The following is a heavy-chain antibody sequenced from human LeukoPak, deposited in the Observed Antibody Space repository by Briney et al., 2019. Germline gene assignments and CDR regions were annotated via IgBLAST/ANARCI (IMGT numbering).Heavy chain of an antibody. Sequence: GASVKVSFKASGGTFISYAISWVRQAPGQGLEWMGRIIPILGIANYAQKFQGRVTITADKSTSTAYMELSSLRSEDTAVYYCARDAFFLSEPGITDYWGQGTLVTVSS. J-gene: IGHJ4*02. D-gene: IGHD1-14*01. CDR1: GGTFISYA. V-gene: IGHV1-69*04. CDR3: ARDAFFLSEPGITDY. CDR2: IIPILGIA.